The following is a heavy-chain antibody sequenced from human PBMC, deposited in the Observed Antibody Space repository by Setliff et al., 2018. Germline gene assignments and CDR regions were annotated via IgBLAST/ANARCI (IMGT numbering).Heavy chain of an antibody. CDR2: FHTGGST. V-gene: IGHV4-61*09. CDR1: GDSISSGSYY. CDR3: ARLRGAFDY. D-gene: IGHD3-16*01. J-gene: IGHJ4*02. Sequence: LSLTCTVSGDSISSGSYYWTWIRQPAGKGLKWIGHFHTGGSTNYNPSLESRVTISVDTSKNQFSLRLNSATAADTAVYYCARLRGAFDYWGQGTLVTVSS.